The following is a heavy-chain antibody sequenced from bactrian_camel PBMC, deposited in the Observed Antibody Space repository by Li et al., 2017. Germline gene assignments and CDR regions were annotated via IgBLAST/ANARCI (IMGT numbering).Heavy chain of an antibody. D-gene: IGHD1*01. J-gene: IGHJ4*01. Sequence: HVQLVESGGGSVQAGGSLRLSCAASGFAVSEDCMGWFRQAPGQAREGVAAIEPDGTTTYADSVKGRFTASQDNANNTVYLQMNSLKLEDTAMYYCVRDGSAAGQNYWGQGTQVTV. CDR3: VRDGSAAGQNY. CDR1: GFAVSEDC. V-gene: IGHV3S53*01. CDR2: IEPDGTT.